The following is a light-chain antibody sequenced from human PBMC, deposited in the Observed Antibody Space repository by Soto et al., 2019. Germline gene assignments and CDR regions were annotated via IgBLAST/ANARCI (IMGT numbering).Light chain of an antibody. V-gene: IGKV3-20*01. CDR1: QSVSSSY. CDR3: QQYGNSPQT. Sequence: ETLMTQSPANLSLSPGETATLSCRASQSVSSSYLAWYQQKPGQAPRLLIYGASSRATGIPNRFSGSGSGTDFTLTISRLEPEDFAVYYCQQYGNSPQTFGQGTKVDIK. CDR2: GAS. J-gene: IGKJ1*01.